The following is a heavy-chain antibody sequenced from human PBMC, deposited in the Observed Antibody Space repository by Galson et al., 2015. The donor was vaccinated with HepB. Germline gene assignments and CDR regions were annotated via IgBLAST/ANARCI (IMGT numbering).Heavy chain of an antibody. Sequence: QSGAEVKKPGESLKISCKGSGYSFTSYWIGWVRQMPGKGLEWMGIIYPGDSDTRYSPSFQGQVTISADKSISTAYLQWSSLKASDTAMYYCARLSPIVVVIAGGAFDIWGQGTMVTVSS. CDR2: IYPGDSDT. CDR3: ARLSPIVVVIAGGAFDI. D-gene: IGHD3-22*01. J-gene: IGHJ3*02. V-gene: IGHV5-51*03. CDR1: GYSFTSYW.